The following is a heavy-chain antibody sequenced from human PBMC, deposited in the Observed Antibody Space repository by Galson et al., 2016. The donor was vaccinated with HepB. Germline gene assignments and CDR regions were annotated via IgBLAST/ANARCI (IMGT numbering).Heavy chain of an antibody. CDR1: GFTFDNYG. CDR3: AKDRDRGPGIAAPKWYFDL. V-gene: IGHV3-23*01. J-gene: IGHJ2*01. CDR2: VSGGGGSV. D-gene: IGHD6-13*01. Sequence: SLRLSCAGSGFTFDNYGVTWVRPAPGAGLDWVPTVSGGGGSVYFAGSVRDRFTISRDNSKNTVNLEMNSLRVEDTAMYYCAKDRDRGPGIAAPKWYFDLWGRGTLVTVSS.